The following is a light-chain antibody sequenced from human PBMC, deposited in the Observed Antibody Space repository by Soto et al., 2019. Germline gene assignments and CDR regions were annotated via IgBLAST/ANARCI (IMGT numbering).Light chain of an antibody. Sequence: VLTQPPSISGAPGQRVTISCTGSSSNIGAGSDVHWYHQLPGTAPKLLIYGNTNRPSGVPDRFSGSKSGTSASLAIAGLQTEDEGDYYCQTYDSSLSGLYVFGTGTKVTV. CDR3: QTYDSSLSGLYV. V-gene: IGLV1-40*01. CDR2: GNT. J-gene: IGLJ1*01. CDR1: SSNIGAGSD.